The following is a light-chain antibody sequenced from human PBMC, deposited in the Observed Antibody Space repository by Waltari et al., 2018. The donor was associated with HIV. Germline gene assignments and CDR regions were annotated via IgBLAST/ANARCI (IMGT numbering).Light chain of an antibody. Sequence: QSALTQPASVSGSPGPSSTIPCPGTSSDVGSYNLLSWYQQHPGNAPKLMIYEVSKRPSGVSNRFSGSKSGNTASLTISGLQAEDEADYYCCSYAGSSTYVFGTGTKVTVL. CDR3: CSYAGSSTYV. V-gene: IGLV2-23*02. CDR2: EVS. CDR1: SSDVGSYNL. J-gene: IGLJ1*01.